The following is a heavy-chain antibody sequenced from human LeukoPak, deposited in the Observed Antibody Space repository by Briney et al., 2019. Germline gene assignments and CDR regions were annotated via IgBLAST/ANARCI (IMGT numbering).Heavy chain of an antibody. CDR1: GFTFSSYA. J-gene: IGHJ3*02. V-gene: IGHV3-23*01. D-gene: IGHD3-3*01. Sequence: GGSLRLSCAASGFTFSSYAMSWVRQAPGKGLEWVSAISGSGGSTYYADSVKGRFTISRDNSKNTLYLQMNSLRAEDTAVYYCARTLLRFLEWLLGAFDIWGQGTMVTVSS. CDR2: ISGSGGST. CDR3: ARTLLRFLEWLLGAFDI.